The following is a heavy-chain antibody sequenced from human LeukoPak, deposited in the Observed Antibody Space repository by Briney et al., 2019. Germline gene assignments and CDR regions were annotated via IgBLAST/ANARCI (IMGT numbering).Heavy chain of an antibody. J-gene: IGHJ5*02. CDR2: IYYSGST. Sequence: SESLSLTWTVSGGSISSGGYYWSWIRQHPGKGLEWIGYIYYSGSTYYNPSLKSRVTISVDTSKNQFSLKLSSVTAADTAVYYCARDDDYYDSSGFDPWGQGTLVTVSS. CDR1: GGSISSGGYY. CDR3: ARDDDYYDSSGFDP. V-gene: IGHV4-31*02. D-gene: IGHD3-22*01.